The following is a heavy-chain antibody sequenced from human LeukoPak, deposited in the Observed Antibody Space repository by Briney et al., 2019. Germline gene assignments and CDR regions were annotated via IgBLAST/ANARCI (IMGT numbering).Heavy chain of an antibody. CDR3: ARAGTRRFGELNYFDY. CDR1: GGSISSSSYY. J-gene: IGHJ4*02. CDR2: IYYSGST. V-gene: IGHV4-39*07. D-gene: IGHD3-10*01. Sequence: SETLSLTCTVSGGSISSSSYYWGWIRQPPGKGLEWIGSIYYSGSTYYNPSLKSRVTISVDTSKNQFSLKLSSVTAADTAVYYCARAGTRRFGELNYFDYWGQGTLVTVSS.